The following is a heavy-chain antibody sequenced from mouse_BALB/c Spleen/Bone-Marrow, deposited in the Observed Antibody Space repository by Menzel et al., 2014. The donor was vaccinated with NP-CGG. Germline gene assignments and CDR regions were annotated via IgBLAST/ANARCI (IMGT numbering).Heavy chain of an antibody. D-gene: IGHD1-1*01. Sequence: QVQLQQSGPELVKPGASVKISCKASGYAFSSSWMNWVKQRPGQGLEWIGRIYPGDGDTNYNGKFKGKATLTADKSSSTAYMQLSSLTSVDSAVYFCARDYCGSSYDYWGQGTTLTVSS. V-gene: IGHV1-82*01. J-gene: IGHJ2*01. CDR1: GYAFSSSW. CDR3: ARDYCGSSYDY. CDR2: IYPGDGDT.